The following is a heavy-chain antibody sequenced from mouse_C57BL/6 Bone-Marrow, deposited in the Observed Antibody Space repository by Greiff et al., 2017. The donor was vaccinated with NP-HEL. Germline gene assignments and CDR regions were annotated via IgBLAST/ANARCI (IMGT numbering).Heavy chain of an antibody. V-gene: IGHV1-69*01. CDR1: GYTFTSYW. J-gene: IGHJ2*01. CDR3: ARETVVAPFDY. CDR2: IDPSDSYT. Sequence: QVQLQQPGAELVMPGASVKLSCKASGYTFTSYWMHWVKQRPGQGLEWIGEIDPSDSYTTYNQKFKGKSTLTVDKSSSTAYMQLSSLTSEDSAVYYCARETVVAPFDYWGQGTTLTVSS. D-gene: IGHD1-1*01.